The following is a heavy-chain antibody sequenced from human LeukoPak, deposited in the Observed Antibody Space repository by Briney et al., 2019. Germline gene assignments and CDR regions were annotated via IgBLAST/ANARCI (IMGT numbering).Heavy chain of an antibody. CDR2: ISTFTGNT. CDR1: GYVFNSYG. V-gene: IGHV1-18*01. CDR3: ARGIAALYTGSATFDY. D-gene: IGHD1-26*01. Sequence: ASVNVSCTASGYVFNSYGINWVRQAPGQGPEGVGWISTFTGNTNYAQILQGRVTMTTDSSTNTAFLELTSLRSDDTAVYYCARGIAALYTGSATFDYWGQGTRVTVSS. J-gene: IGHJ4*02.